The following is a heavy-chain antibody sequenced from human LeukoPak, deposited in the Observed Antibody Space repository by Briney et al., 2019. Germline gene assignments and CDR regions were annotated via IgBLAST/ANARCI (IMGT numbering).Heavy chain of an antibody. CDR1: GGSISSYY. CDR2: IYYSGST. CDR3: ARSGIAAAGTGSIVGAIYYYYGMDV. Sequence: SETLSLTCTVSGGSISSYYWSWIRQPPGKGLEWVGYIYYSGSTNYNPSLKSRVTISVDTSKNQFSLKLSSVTAADTAVYYCARSGIAAAGTGSIVGAIYYYYGMDVWGQGTTVTVSS. V-gene: IGHV4-59*01. J-gene: IGHJ6*02. D-gene: IGHD6-13*01.